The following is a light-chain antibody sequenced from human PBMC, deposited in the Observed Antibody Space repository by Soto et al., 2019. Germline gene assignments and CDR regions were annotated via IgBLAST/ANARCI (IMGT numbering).Light chain of an antibody. J-gene: IGKJ4*01. CDR2: DAS. V-gene: IGKV3-11*01. CDR1: QSVSTY. Sequence: EIVLTQSPATLSLSPGERATLSCRASQSVSTYLAWYQQKPGQAPRLLIYDASNRATGIPARFSGSGFGTDFTLTISSLEAEDFAVYYCQQRSKWPLTIGGGTKVEIK. CDR3: QQRSKWPLT.